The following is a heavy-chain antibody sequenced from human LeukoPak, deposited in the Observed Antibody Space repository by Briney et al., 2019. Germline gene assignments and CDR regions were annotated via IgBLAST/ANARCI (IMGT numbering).Heavy chain of an antibody. CDR3: ARLDSSGYYYFDY. J-gene: IGHJ4*02. CDR2: MNPNSGAT. Sequence: AASVKVSCKASGYTFTSYDFNWLRQATGQGPEWMGWMNPNSGATDYAQKLQGRVTMTTDTSTSTAYMELRSLRSDDTAVYYCARLDSSGYYYFDYWGQGTLVTVSS. D-gene: IGHD3-22*01. V-gene: IGHV1-8*01. CDR1: GYTFTSYD.